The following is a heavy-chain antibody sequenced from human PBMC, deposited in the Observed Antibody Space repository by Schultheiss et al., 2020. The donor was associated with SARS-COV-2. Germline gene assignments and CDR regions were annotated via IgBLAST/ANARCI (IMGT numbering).Heavy chain of an antibody. D-gene: IGHD6-13*01. CDR2: INPSGGST. CDR3: ARAAAGTLYYFDY. V-gene: IGHV1-46*01. J-gene: IGHJ4*02. Sequence: ASVKVSCKASGGTFSSYAISWVRQAPGQGLEWMGIINPSGGSTSYAQKFQGRVTMTRDTSISTAYMELSRLRSDDTAVYYCARAAAGTLYYFDYWGQGTLVTVSS. CDR1: GGTFSSYA.